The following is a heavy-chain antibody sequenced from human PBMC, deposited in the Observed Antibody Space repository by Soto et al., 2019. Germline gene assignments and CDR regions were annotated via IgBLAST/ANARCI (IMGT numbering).Heavy chain of an antibody. V-gene: IGHV4-59*11. CDR3: ARRTYGMDV. CDR1: GDSLKNHY. CDR2: IYDSGST. Sequence: SATLSLTCSVSGDSLKNHYWAWIRHSPGKGLEWIGNIYDSGSTNYSPALKSRVSMSVDTSKNQFSLKLSSVTAADTAVYYCARRTYGMDVWGQGTTVT. J-gene: IGHJ6*02.